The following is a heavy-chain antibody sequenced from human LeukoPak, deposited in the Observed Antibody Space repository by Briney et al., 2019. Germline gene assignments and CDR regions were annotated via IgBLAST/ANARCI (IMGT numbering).Heavy chain of an antibody. J-gene: IGHJ4*02. Sequence: PGGSLRLSCAASGFTVSSNYMSWVRQAPGKGLEWVSVIYSGGSTYYADSVKGRFTISRDNSKNTLYLQMNSLRAEDTAVYYCAKDGGVISPNRFDYWGQGTLVTVSS. CDR1: GFTVSSNY. CDR3: AKDGGVISPNRFDY. CDR2: IYSGGST. D-gene: IGHD3-10*01. V-gene: IGHV3-66*01.